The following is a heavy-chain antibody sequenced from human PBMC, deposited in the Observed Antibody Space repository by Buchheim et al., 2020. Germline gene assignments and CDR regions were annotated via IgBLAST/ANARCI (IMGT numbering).Heavy chain of an antibody. CDR2: IYYSGTT. V-gene: IGHV4-59*01. Sequence: QVQLQESGPGLVKPSETLSLTCTVSGGSISNYYWSWIRQPPGKGLEWIGDIYYSGTTNYKPSLKSRVTISGDMSKNQFSLKLSSVTAADTAVYYCARSPQGGTRWRFDSWGQGTL. D-gene: IGHD2-15*01. CDR1: GGSISNYY. J-gene: IGHJ4*02. CDR3: ARSPQGGTRWRFDS.